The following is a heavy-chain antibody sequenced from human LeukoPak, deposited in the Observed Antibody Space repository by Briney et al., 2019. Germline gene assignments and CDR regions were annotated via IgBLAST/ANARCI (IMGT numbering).Heavy chain of an antibody. Sequence: SETLSLTRTVSTTSISSYFWSWIRQPAGKGLEWIGRIYTSGSTNYNPSLKSRVTMSIDTSKNQFSLKLTSVTAADTAVYYCASGRTVTGEGYWGQGTLVTVSS. V-gene: IGHV4-4*07. D-gene: IGHD4-17*01. CDR3: ASGRTVTGEGY. CDR1: TTSISSYF. CDR2: IYTSGST. J-gene: IGHJ4*02.